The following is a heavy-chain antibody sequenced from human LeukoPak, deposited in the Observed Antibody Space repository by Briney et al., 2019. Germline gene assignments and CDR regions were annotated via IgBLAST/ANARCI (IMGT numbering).Heavy chain of an antibody. J-gene: IGHJ6*02. CDR1: GFTFNYAW. Sequence: GGSLRPSCAASGFTFNYAWMSWVRQVPGKGLEWVGQTVSEIDGGTTDYATPVKGRSTISRDDSKSTLYLQMNSLKIEDTAVYYCTTDEDWNYARKDVWGQGATVIVSS. D-gene: IGHD1-7*01. CDR2: TVSEIDGGTT. CDR3: TTDEDWNYARKDV. V-gene: IGHV3-15*04.